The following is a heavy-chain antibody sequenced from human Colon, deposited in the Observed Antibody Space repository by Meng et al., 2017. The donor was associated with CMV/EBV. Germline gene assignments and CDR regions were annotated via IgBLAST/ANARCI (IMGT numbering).Heavy chain of an antibody. CDR1: GYRFTDYY. J-gene: IGHJ6*02. Sequence: ASVKVSCKASGYRFTDYYIHWVRQAPGQGLEWMGWINPESGGTNFSQSLQGRVTMTRDTSISTAYMELSSLRSEDTAVYYCARKYQLLSPGAYYYYGMDVWGQGTTVTVFS. D-gene: IGHD2-2*01. CDR2: INPESGGT. V-gene: IGHV1-2*02. CDR3: ARKYQLLSPGAYYYYGMDV.